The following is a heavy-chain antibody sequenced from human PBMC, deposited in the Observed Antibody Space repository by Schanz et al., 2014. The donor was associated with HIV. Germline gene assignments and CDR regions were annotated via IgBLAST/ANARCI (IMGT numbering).Heavy chain of an antibody. CDR1: GFTLEDYA. Sequence: EVQLMESGGGLVQPGRSLRLSCAASGFTLEDYAMHWVRQVPGKGLEWVSGMSWNRRRIGYGDAVKGRFTISRDNAKNSLYLQMNSLRTEDTALYYCAKGTFLAADGHDAFDIWGQGTMVTVSS. CDR2: MSWNRRRI. J-gene: IGHJ3*02. CDR3: AKGTFLAADGHDAFDI. V-gene: IGHV3-9*01. D-gene: IGHD6-13*01.